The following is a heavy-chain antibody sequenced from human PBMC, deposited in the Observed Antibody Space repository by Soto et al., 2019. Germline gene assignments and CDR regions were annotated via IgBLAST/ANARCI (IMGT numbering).Heavy chain of an antibody. CDR2: ISSRSDSI. J-gene: IGHJ6*02. Sequence: PGWSLRLSCSASGFIFTSYSMVWVRQAPGKGLEWVSSISSRSDSIYYADSVKGRFTISRDNAQNSLYLQMNSLTAEDTAVYYCARVQWATKYYNGMDERGQCTTGT. V-gene: IGHV3-21*01. CDR1: GFIFTSYS. CDR3: ARVQWATKYYNGMDE. D-gene: IGHD1-1*01.